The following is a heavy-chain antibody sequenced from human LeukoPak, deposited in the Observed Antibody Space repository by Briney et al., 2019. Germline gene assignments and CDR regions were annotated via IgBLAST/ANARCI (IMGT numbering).Heavy chain of an antibody. D-gene: IGHD3-22*01. CDR3: ARTSSGYYSNIDY. V-gene: IGHV4-59*01. CDR2: IYYSGST. J-gene: IGHJ4*02. Sequence: PSETLSLICTVSGGSISSYYWSWIRQPPGKGLEWIGYIYYSGSTNYNPSLKSRVTISVDTSKNQFSLKLSSVTAADTAVYYCARTSSGYYSNIDYWGQGTLVTVSS. CDR1: GGSISSYY.